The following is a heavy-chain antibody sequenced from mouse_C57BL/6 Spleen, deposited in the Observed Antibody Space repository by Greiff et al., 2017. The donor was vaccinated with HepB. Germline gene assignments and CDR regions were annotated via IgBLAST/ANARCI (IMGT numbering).Heavy chain of an antibody. Sequence: EVQRVESGGGLVKPGGSLKLSCAASGFTFSDYGMHWVRQAPEKGLEWVAYISSGSSTIYYADTVKGRFTISRDNAKNTLFVQMPSLRSEDTAMYYCARRYYGSSYGNYFDYGGQGTTLTVFS. CDR2: ISSGSSTI. D-gene: IGHD1-1*01. CDR1: GFTFSDYG. CDR3: ARRYYGSSYGNYFDY. V-gene: IGHV5-17*01. J-gene: IGHJ2*01.